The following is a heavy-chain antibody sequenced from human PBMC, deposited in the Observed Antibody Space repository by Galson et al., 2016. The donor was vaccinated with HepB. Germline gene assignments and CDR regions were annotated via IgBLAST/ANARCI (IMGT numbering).Heavy chain of an antibody. CDR2: INPSSGGT. CDR3: ARGIIAALRVDP. D-gene: IGHD6-6*01. CDR1: GYTFTGYY. J-gene: IGHJ5*02. Sequence: VKVSCKASGYTFTGYYMHWVRQAPGQGLEWMGWINPSSGGTNYAQKFQGRVTMTRDTSISTAYMELSRLKSDDTAVYYCARGIIAALRVDPWGQGTLVTVSS. V-gene: IGHV1-2*02.